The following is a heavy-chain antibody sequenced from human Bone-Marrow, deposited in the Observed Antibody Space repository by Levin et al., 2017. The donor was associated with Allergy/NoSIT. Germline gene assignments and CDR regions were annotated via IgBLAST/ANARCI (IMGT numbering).Heavy chain of an antibody. CDR3: ARETTTVTTFRYYYYGMDV. Sequence: GESLKISCKASGYTFTGYYMHWVRQAPGQGLEWMGWINPNSGGTNYAQKFQGWVTMTRDTSISTAYMELSRLRSDDTAVYYCARETTTVTTFRYYYYGMDVWGQGTTVTVSS. D-gene: IGHD4-17*01. CDR2: INPNSGGT. CDR1: GYTFTGYY. J-gene: IGHJ6*02. V-gene: IGHV1-2*04.